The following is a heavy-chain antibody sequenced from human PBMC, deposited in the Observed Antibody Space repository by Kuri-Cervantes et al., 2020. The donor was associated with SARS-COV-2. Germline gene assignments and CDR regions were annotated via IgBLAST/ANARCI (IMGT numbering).Heavy chain of an antibody. D-gene: IGHD2-2*01. CDR3: AREGDIVVVHDAFDI. CDR2: IYTSGST. CDR1: GGSISSGSYY. J-gene: IGHJ3*02. Sequence: SETLSLTCTVSGGSISSGSYYWSWIRQPAGKGLEWIGYIYTSGSTNYNPSLKSRVTMSVDTSKNQFSLKLSSVTAADTAVYYCAREGDIVVVHDAFDIWGQGTMVTVSS. V-gene: IGHV4-61*09.